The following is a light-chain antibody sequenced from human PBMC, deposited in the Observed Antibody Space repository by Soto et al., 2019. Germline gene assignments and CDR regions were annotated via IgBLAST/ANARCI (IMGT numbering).Light chain of an antibody. Sequence: EIVLTQSPGTLSVSPGDRATLSCRASQTVSSTYLAWYQQKPGQAPRLLIYAVSSRATGIPDRFSGSGSGTDFTLTISRLEPEDLAVYYCQQYSSSPRTFGQGTKVEVK. J-gene: IGKJ1*01. CDR3: QQYSSSPRT. CDR1: QTVSSTY. V-gene: IGKV3-20*01. CDR2: AVS.